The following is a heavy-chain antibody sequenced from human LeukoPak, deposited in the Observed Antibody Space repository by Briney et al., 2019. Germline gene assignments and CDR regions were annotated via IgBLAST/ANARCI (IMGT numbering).Heavy chain of an antibody. V-gene: IGHV4-34*01. Sequence: SETLSLTCAVYGGSLSGYYWTWIRQTPEEGLEWIGEMNPSGSPSYNPSLKSRVTISVDTSKNQFSLKLSSVTAADAAVYYCARGRQDVTMIVVVMPAVSYYLDVWGKGTTVTVS. CDR3: ARGRQDVTMIVVVMPAVSYYLDV. CDR2: MNPSGSP. CDR1: GGSLSGYY. J-gene: IGHJ6*03. D-gene: IGHD3-22*01.